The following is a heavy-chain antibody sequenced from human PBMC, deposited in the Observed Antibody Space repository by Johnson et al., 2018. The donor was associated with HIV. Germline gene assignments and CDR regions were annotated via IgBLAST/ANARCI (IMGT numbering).Heavy chain of an antibody. D-gene: IGHD2-21*01. J-gene: IGHJ3*02. V-gene: IGHV3-53*01. CDR2: IYSGGST. Sequence: WVRQAPGKGLEWVSVIYSGGSTYYADSVKGRFTISRDNSKNSVYLQMNSLRADDTAVYYCARSVALVRGAFDIWGQGTIVTVSS. CDR3: ARSVALVRGAFDI.